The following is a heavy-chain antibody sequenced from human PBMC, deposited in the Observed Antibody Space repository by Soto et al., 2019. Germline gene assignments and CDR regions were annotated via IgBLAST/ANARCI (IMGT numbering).Heavy chain of an antibody. CDR2: ISAYNGNT. V-gene: IGHV1-18*01. Sequence: QVQLVQSGAEVKKPGASVKVSCKASGYTFTSYGISWVRQAPGQGLEWMGWISAYNGNTNYAQKLQGRVTMTTDTATSTAYMELRSLRSDDTAVYYCARSPKYYYGSGIQNWFDPWGQGTLVTVSS. CDR3: ARSPKYYYGSGIQNWFDP. D-gene: IGHD3-10*01. CDR1: GYTFTSYG. J-gene: IGHJ5*02.